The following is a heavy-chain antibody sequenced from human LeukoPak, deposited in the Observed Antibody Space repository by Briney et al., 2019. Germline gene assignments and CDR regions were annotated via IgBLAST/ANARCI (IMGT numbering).Heavy chain of an antibody. D-gene: IGHD1-1*01. CDR3: AKGFRYSPNWCFDY. CDR2: ISWNSGSI. CDR1: GFTFDDYA. V-gene: IGHV3-9*01. J-gene: IGHJ4*02. Sequence: GGSLRLSCAASGFTFDDYAMHWVRQAPGKGLEWVSGISWNSGSIGYADSVKGRFTISRDNAKNSLYLQMNSLRAEDTALYYCAKGFRYSPNWCFDYWGQGTLVIVSS.